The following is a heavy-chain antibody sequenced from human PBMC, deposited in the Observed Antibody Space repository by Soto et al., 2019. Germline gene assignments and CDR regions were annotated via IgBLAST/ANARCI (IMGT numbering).Heavy chain of an antibody. V-gene: IGHV1-69*01. D-gene: IGHD2-15*01. CDR1: GDTFSTYA. Sequence: QVQLVQSGAEVKKPGSSVKVSCKAPGDTFSTYAISWVRQAPGQGLEWMGGVIPIFGTPKYAQKFQGRVTITADESTSTGYMELRSLRSEDTAVYYCARSEGGSSSLDIYYYYYYGMDVWGQGTTVTVSS. J-gene: IGHJ6*02. CDR2: VIPIFGTP. CDR3: ARSEGGSSSLDIYYYYYYGMDV.